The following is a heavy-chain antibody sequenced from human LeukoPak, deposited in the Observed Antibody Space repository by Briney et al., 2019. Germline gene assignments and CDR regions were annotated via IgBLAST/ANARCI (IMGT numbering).Heavy chain of an antibody. J-gene: IGHJ4*02. V-gene: IGHV7-4-1*02. CDR3: ARTLAEGRGCSYGHEDY. CDR2: INSNTGNS. D-gene: IGHD5-18*01. CDR1: GYTFISYA. Sequence: SVQVTLLASGYTFISYAMNGVRQPRGQGVDWMGRINSNTGNSTYAQGFTRRFVFSLDTSVSTAYLQISSLKAEDTAVYYCARTLAEGRGCSYGHEDYWGQGTLVTVSS.